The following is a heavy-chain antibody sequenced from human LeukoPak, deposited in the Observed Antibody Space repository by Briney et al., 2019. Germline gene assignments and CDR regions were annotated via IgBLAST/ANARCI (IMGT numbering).Heavy chain of an antibody. Sequence: SETLSLTCTVSGGSISSSSYYWGWIRQPPGKGLEWIGSIYYSGSTYYNPSLKSRVTISVDTSKNQFSLKLSSVTAADTAVYYCARSPRAAAGWYFDYWGQGTLVTVSS. D-gene: IGHD6-13*01. V-gene: IGHV4-39*07. CDR3: ARSPRAAAGWYFDY. CDR2: IYYSGST. J-gene: IGHJ4*02. CDR1: GGSISSSSYY.